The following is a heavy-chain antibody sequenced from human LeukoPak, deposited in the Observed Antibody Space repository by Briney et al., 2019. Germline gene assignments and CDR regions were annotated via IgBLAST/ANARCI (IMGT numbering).Heavy chain of an antibody. V-gene: IGHV1-2*02. D-gene: IGHD6-19*01. J-gene: IGHJ2*01. Sequence: ASVKVSCKASGYTFTGYYMHWVRQAPGQGLEWMGWINPNSGGTNYAQKFQGRVTMTRDTSISTAYMELSSLRSEDTAVYYCARAPQGGIAVAGTQDLSWYFDLWGRGTLVTVSS. CDR2: INPNSGGT. CDR3: ARAPQGGIAVAGTQDLSWYFDL. CDR1: GYTFTGYY.